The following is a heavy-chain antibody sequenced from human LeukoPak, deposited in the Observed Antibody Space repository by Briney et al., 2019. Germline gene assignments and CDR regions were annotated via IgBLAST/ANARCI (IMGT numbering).Heavy chain of an antibody. J-gene: IGHJ4*02. D-gene: IGHD6-13*01. CDR3: ASAAGPFDN. Sequence: PGGSLRLSCAASGFTFGSYVMHWVRQAPGKGLEWVAVIWYDGGNKYYADSVRGRFTISRDNSKNTLYLQMNSLRAEDTAVYYCASAAGPFDNWGQGTLVTVSS. CDR1: GFTFGSYV. CDR2: IWYDGGNK. V-gene: IGHV3-33*08.